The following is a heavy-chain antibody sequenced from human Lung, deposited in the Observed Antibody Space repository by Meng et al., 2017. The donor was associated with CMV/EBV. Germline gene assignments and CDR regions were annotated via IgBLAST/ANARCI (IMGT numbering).Heavy chain of an antibody. CDR3: ARIRSYYGSGSYSHDAFDI. D-gene: IGHD3-10*01. V-gene: IGHV3-30-3*01. CDR2: ISHDGSNK. J-gene: IGHJ3*02. CDR1: GFTFSSYI. Sequence: SXKISXAASGFTFSSYIMHWVRQAPGKGLEWVAVISHDGSNKYYADPVKGRFTISRDNSKNTLYLQMNSLRAEDMAVYYCARIRSYYGSGSYSHDAFDIWGQGXMVTVSS.